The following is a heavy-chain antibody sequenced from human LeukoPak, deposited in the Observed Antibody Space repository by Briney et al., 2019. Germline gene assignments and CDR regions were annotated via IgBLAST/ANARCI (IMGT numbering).Heavy chain of an antibody. Sequence: TGGSLRLSCAASGFTVSSNYMSWVRQAPGKGLEWVSVIYSGGSTYYADSVKGRFTISRDNSKNTLYLQMNSLRAEDTAVYYCAREPDGYIDYWGQGTLVNVSS. V-gene: IGHV3-66*02. CDR3: AREPDGYIDY. D-gene: IGHD5-24*01. CDR1: GFTVSSNY. J-gene: IGHJ4*02. CDR2: IYSGGST.